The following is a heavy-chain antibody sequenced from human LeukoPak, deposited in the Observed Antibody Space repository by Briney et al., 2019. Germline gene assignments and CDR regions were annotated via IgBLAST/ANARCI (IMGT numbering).Heavy chain of an antibody. Sequence: GRSLRLSCAASGFTFSSYGMHWVRQAPGKGLEWVAFIWYDGSIQYYADSVKGRFTISRDNSKNTLYLQMNSLRAEDTALYYCAKDTVKVATIRRVPHYMDVWGKGTTVTISS. J-gene: IGHJ6*03. D-gene: IGHD5-24*01. CDR1: GFTFSSYG. CDR2: IWYDGSIQ. V-gene: IGHV3-30*02. CDR3: AKDTVKVATIRRVPHYMDV.